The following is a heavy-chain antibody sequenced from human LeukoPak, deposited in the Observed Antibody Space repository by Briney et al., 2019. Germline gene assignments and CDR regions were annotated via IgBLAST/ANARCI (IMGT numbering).Heavy chain of an antibody. J-gene: IGHJ4*02. V-gene: IGHV3-48*04. CDR2: ISGSSSTI. CDR3: ATGGDSDY. Sequence: PWGSLRLSCEGSAFIFSGHWMNWVRQAPGKGLEWGSYISGSSSTIYYADSVKGRFTISRDNAKNSLYLQMNSLRAEDTAVYYCATGGDSDYWGQGTLVTVSS. D-gene: IGHD2-21*01. CDR1: AFIFSGHW.